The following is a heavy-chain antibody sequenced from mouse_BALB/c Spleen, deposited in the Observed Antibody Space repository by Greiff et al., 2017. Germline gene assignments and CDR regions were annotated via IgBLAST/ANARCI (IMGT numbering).Heavy chain of an antibody. J-gene: IGHJ2*01. D-gene: IGHD3-3*01. CDR1: GFTFSSYA. CDR2: ISSGGST. CDR3: ARGQRGWDYFDY. V-gene: IGHV5-6-5*01. Sequence: EVQVVESGGGLVKPGGSLKLSCAASGFTFSSYAMSWVRQTPEKRLEWVASISSGGSTYYPDSVKGRFTISRDNARNILYLQMSSLRSEDTAMYYCARGQRGWDYFDYWGQGTTLTVSS.